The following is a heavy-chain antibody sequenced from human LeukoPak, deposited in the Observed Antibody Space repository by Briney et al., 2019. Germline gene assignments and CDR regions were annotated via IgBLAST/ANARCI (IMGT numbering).Heavy chain of an antibody. CDR1: GYSISSGYY. V-gene: IGHV4-38-2*02. D-gene: IGHD6-13*01. CDR3: ASDRSSWNPGAPS. CDR2: IYHSGST. Sequence: SETLSLTCTVSGYSISSGYYWGWIRQPLGKGLEWIGSIYHSGSTYYNPSLKSRVTISVDTSKNQFSLKLSSVTAADTAVYYCASDRSSWNPGAPSWGQGTLVTVSS. J-gene: IGHJ5*02.